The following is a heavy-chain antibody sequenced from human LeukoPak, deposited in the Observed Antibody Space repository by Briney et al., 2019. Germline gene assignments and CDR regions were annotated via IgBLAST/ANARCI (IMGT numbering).Heavy chain of an antibody. CDR2: INHSGST. J-gene: IGHJ5*02. D-gene: IGHD2-2*01. CDR3: ARGVFIVVVPAASSRNWFVP. CDR1: GGSFSGYY. V-gene: IGHV4-34*01. Sequence: SEILSLTCAVYGGSFSGYYWSWIRQPPGKGLEWIGEINHSGSTNYNPSLKSRVTISVDTSKNQFSLKLSSVTAADTAVYYCARGVFIVVVPAASSRNWFVPWGQGTLVTVSS.